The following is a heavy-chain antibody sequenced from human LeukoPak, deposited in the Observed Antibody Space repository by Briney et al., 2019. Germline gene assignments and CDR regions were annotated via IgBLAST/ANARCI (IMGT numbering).Heavy chain of an antibody. V-gene: IGHV1-3*01. J-gene: IGHJ4*02. CDR3: AKGAGFAEPLPDY. D-gene: IGHD1-14*01. Sequence: GASVKVSCKASGYTFTSYAMHWVRQAPGQRLEWMGWINAGNGNTKYSQKFQGRVTITRDTSASTAYMELRSLRSEDTAVYYCAKGAGFAEPLPDYWGQGTLVTVSS. CDR1: GYTFTSYA. CDR2: INAGNGNT.